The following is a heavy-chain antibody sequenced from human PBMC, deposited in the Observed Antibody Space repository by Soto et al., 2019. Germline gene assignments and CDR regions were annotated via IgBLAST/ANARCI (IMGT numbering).Heavy chain of an antibody. CDR2: IKSKTDGGTT. V-gene: IGHV3-15*01. CDR3: TTGVRIEYSSSSTYYYYGMDV. D-gene: IGHD6-6*01. Sequence: GGSLRLSCAASGFTFSNAWMSWVRQAPGKGLEWVGRIKSKTDGGTTDYAAPVKGRFTISRDGSKNTLYLQMNSLKTEDTAVYYCTTGVRIEYSSSSTYYYYGMDVWGQGTTVTVSS. J-gene: IGHJ6*02. CDR1: GFTFSNAW.